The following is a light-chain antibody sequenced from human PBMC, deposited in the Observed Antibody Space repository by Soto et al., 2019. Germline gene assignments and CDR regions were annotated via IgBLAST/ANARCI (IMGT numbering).Light chain of an antibody. CDR3: QHRSNWLGT. J-gene: IGKJ3*01. V-gene: IGKV3-11*01. Sequence: EIVLTQSPATLSLSPGERATLSCRASQSVGSFLAWYQQKSGQTPRLLIYDASNRAPGIPARFGGSGSGTEFTLTISSLEPEDFAVYYCQHRSNWLGTFGPGTKVDIK. CDR1: QSVGSF. CDR2: DAS.